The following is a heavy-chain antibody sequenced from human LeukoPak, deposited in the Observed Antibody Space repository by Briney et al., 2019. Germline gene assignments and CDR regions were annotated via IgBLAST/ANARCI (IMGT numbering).Heavy chain of an antibody. Sequence: SETLSLTCAVYGGSFSAYYWSWIRQPPGKGLEWIGEINQSGTTNYNPSLKSRVTISVDTSENQFSLKLSSVTAADTAVYYCARGPMAGEVPAARGDHWFDPWGQGTLVTVSS. V-gene: IGHV4-34*01. D-gene: IGHD2-2*01. J-gene: IGHJ5*02. CDR1: GGSFSAYY. CDR3: ARGPMAGEVPAARGDHWFDP. CDR2: INQSGTT.